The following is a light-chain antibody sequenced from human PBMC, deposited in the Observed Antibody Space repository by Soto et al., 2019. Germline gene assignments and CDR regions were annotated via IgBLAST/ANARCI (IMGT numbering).Light chain of an antibody. Sequence: QSLLSAPPAASGTPGDRVTISCSGSSSNIGDNPVNWYQQLPGAAPKLLIYINDQRPSGVPDRFSGSKSGTSASLAISGLQPEDEADYYCAAWDDSLNALFGTGTKVTVL. J-gene: IGLJ1*01. V-gene: IGLV1-44*01. CDR2: IND. CDR1: SSNIGDNP. CDR3: AAWDDSLNAL.